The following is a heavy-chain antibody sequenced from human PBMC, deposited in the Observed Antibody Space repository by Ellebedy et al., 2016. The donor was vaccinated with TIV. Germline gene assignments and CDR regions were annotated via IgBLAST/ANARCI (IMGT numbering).Heavy chain of an antibody. CDR3: ARETYGRNFDY. J-gene: IGHJ4*02. D-gene: IGHD3-10*02. V-gene: IGHV1-18*01. CDR1: GYTFTTYA. Sequence: AASVKVSCKTSGYTFTTYAITWVRQAPGQGLEWMGWISAYNGNTNYAEKLQGRVTMTTDTSTGTAYLELRSLRSDDTAVYYCARETYGRNFDYWGQGTLVTVSS. CDR2: ISAYNGNT.